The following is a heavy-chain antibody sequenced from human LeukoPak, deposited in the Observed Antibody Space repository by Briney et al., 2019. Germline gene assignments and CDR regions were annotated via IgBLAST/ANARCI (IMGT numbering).Heavy chain of an antibody. Sequence: SVKVSCQASRGTFSSYAISWVRQAPGQGREWMGGISPIFGTANYAQKFQGRVTITTDESKSTAYMERSSLRSEDTAVYYCARVLVPAAKGLGYYYYYYMDVWGKGTTVTVSS. CDR3: ARVLVPAAKGLGYYYYYYMDV. J-gene: IGHJ6*03. CDR1: RGTFSSYA. CDR2: ISPIFGTA. D-gene: IGHD2-2*01. V-gene: IGHV1-69*05.